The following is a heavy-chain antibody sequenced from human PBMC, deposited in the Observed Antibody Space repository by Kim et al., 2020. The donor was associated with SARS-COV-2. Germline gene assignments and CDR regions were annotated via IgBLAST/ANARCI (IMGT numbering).Heavy chain of an antibody. CDR3: ASVRHPWSGFQDYYYGMDV. CDR1: GYTFTYRY. V-gene: IGHV1-45*02. J-gene: IGHJ6*02. CDR2: ITPFNGNT. D-gene: IGHD4-17*01. Sequence: SVKVSCKASGYTFTYRYLHWVRQAPGQALEWMGWITPFNGNTNYAQKFQDRVTITRDRSMSTAYMELSSLRSEDTAMYYCASVRHPWSGFQDYYYGMDVWGQGTTVTVSS.